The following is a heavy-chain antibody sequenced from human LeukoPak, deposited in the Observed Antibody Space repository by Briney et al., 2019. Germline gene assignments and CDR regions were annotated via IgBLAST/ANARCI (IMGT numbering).Heavy chain of an antibody. CDR3: AKDDAWGRFYH. V-gene: IGHV3-23*01. Sequence: GGSLRLSCAASGFTFSSYAMSWVRQAPGKGLEWVSGSSSIGGRTYYADSVKGRFTVTRDNSRDTLHLQMNSLRAEDTGVYYCAKDDAWGRFYHWGQGTLVTVSS. CDR2: SSSIGGRT. CDR1: GFTFSSYA. D-gene: IGHD3-16*01. J-gene: IGHJ1*01.